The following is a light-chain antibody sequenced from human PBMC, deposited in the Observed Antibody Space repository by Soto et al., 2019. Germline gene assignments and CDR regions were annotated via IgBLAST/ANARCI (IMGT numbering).Light chain of an antibody. CDR1: QSVSSSY. J-gene: IGKJ1*01. CDR2: GAS. V-gene: IGKV3-20*01. CDR3: QQYGSSPGT. Sequence: DIVFTQSPGTLSLSPGERATLSCRASQSVSSSYLAWYQQKPGQAPRLLIYGASSRATGIPDRFSGSGSGTDFTLTISRLEPEDFAVYYCQQYGSSPGTFG.